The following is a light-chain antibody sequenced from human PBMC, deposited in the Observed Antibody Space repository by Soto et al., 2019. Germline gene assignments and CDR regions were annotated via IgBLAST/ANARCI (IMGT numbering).Light chain of an antibody. Sequence: EIVLTQSPATLSLSPGERATLSCRASQSVSVTYLAWYQQKPAQPPRLLIYATSTRSSGIPDRFIGSGSGTDFTLTITRLEPEDFALYYCQQYATSPWTFGKGTKVDIK. V-gene: IGKV3-20*01. CDR2: ATS. CDR1: QSVSVTY. CDR3: QQYATSPWT. J-gene: IGKJ1*01.